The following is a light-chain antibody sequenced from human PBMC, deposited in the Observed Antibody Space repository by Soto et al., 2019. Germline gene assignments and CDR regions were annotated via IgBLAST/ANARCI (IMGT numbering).Light chain of an antibody. V-gene: IGKV1-33*01. CDR2: YAS. CDR3: QQYDSLPLT. J-gene: IGKJ4*01. Sequence: DIQMTQSPSSLSASVGDRVTITCQASQDINSYLIWYQQKPGKVPKVLIYYASNLETGVPSRFSGSGSGTDFAFTISSLQPEDIATYYCQQYDSLPLTFGGGTKVHI. CDR1: QDINSY.